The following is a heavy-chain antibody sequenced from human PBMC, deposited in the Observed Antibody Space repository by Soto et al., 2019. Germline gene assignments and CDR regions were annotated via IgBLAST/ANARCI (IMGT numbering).Heavy chain of an antibody. D-gene: IGHD6-19*01. J-gene: IGHJ3*02. Sequence: GESLKISCKGSGYSFTSYWISWVRQMPGKGLEWMGRIDPSDSYTNYSPSFQGHVTISADKSISTAYLRWSSLKASDTAMYYCARHQGIAVAGTLGAFDSWGQGTMVTVSS. CDR1: GYSFTSYW. CDR2: IDPSDSYT. V-gene: IGHV5-10-1*01. CDR3: ARHQGIAVAGTLGAFDS.